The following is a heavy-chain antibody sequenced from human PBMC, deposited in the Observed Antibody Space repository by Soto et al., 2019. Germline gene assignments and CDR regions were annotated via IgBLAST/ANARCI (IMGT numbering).Heavy chain of an antibody. CDR3: ARPRNMITFGGVWAFDI. J-gene: IGHJ3*02. D-gene: IGHD3-16*01. V-gene: IGHV4-39*01. Sequence: SETLSLTCTVSGGSISSSSYYWGWIRQPPGKGLEWIGSIYYSGSTYYNPSLKSRVTISVDTSKNQFSLKLSSVTAADTAVYYCARPRNMITFGGVWAFDIWGQGTMVTVSS. CDR1: GGSISSSSYY. CDR2: IYYSGST.